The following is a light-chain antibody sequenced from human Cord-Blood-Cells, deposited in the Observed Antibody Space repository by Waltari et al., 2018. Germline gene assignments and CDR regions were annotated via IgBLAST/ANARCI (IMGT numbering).Light chain of an antibody. CDR2: EVS. J-gene: IGKJ3*01. Sequence: IVXXQTPXXLSVXXGQXXSISCXSSQSLLXSDGXTYLYWXLQKPGQSPQLLIYEVSXXXSGXXDRFXXSGSGTXFTLXIXRXXAEDVGXXXXMXXXXLPXTFGPGTKVDIK. V-gene: IGKV2D-29*02. CDR1: QSLLXSDGXTY. CDR3: MXXXXLPXT.